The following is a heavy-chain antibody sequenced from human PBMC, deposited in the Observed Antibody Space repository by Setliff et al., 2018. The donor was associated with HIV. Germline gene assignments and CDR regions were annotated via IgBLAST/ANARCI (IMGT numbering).Heavy chain of an antibody. Sequence: SETLSLTCTVSGDTDFYWSWIRQTPGKGLEWIGYIHASGKANYNPSLKSRVTISLDTSKMQFSLRLTSVTAADTAVYYCATLDPSGGNFLAYWGQGTLVTVSS. D-gene: IGHD2-21*02. J-gene: IGHJ4*02. CDR3: ATLDPSGGNFLAY. CDR1: GDTDFY. CDR2: IHASGKA. V-gene: IGHV4-4*09.